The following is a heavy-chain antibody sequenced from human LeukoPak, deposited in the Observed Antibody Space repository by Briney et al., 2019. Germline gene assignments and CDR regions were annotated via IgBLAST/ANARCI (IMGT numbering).Heavy chain of an antibody. CDR1: GGSISSYY. Sequence: PSETLSLTCTVSGGSISSYYWSWIRQPPGKGLEWIGYIYYSGSTNYNPSLKSRVTISVDTSKNQFSLKLSSVTAADTAVYYCARLSLLQPSDAFDIWGQGTMVTVSS. D-gene: IGHD2-21*01. J-gene: IGHJ3*02. CDR2: IYYSGST. V-gene: IGHV4-59*01. CDR3: ARLSLLQPSDAFDI.